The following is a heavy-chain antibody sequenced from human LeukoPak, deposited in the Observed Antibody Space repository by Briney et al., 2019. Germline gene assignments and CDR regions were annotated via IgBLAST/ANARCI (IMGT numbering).Heavy chain of an antibody. CDR2: IYYSGST. CDR3: ARQFYESRSPHAKYFQQ. CDR1: GGSLSSSIYC. D-gene: IGHD3-22*01. Sequence: SETLSLTCSVSGGSLSSSIYCWGWIRQAPGRGLEWIGNIYYSGSTYYSPSLKSRVTISLDTSKNQFSLKLNSVTAADTAVYYCARQFYESRSPHAKYFQQWGQGTLVTVSS. J-gene: IGHJ1*01. V-gene: IGHV4-39*01.